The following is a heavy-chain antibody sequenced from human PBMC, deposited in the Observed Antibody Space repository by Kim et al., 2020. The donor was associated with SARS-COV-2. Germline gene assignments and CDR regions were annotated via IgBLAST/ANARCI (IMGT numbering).Heavy chain of an antibody. J-gene: IGHJ4*02. CDR1: GGSFSGYY. D-gene: IGHD6-13*01. CDR2: INHSGST. CDR3: ARTRIAAAGGYFDY. Sequence: SETLSLTCAVYGGSFSGYYWSWIRQPPGKGLEWIGEINHSGSTNYNPSLKSRVTISVDTSKNQFSLKLSSVTAADTAVYYCARTRIAAAGGYFDYWGQGT. V-gene: IGHV4-34*01.